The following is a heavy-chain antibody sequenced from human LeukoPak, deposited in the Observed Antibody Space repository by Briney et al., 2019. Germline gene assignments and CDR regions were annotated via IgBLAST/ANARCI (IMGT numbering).Heavy chain of an antibody. D-gene: IGHD2-15*01. Sequence: GDSVKASCKASGYTYTGYYMHWVRQAPGLGLEWMGWINPNSGGTNYEQKLQRRVTMTRDTAISTAYMELSRLRSDDTAVYYCARQGLCGGSCNSCYYRDCWVKGTKDTVSS. J-gene: IGHJ6*03. V-gene: IGHV1-2*02. CDR3: ARQGLCGGSCNSCYYRDC. CDR1: GYTYTGYY. CDR2: INPNSGGT.